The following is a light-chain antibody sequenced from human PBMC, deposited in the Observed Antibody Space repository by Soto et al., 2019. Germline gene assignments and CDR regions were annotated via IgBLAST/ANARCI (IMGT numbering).Light chain of an antibody. V-gene: IGKV3-15*01. CDR1: QSVGSK. Sequence: ETVMTQSPATLSVSPGERATLSCRASQSVGSKVAWYQQKPGQAPSLLIYGASTRASGIPLRFSGSGSGTEFNLTISSLQSEDFAVYYCQQYSNWPPVTFGGGTKVEIK. J-gene: IGKJ4*01. CDR2: GAS. CDR3: QQYSNWPPVT.